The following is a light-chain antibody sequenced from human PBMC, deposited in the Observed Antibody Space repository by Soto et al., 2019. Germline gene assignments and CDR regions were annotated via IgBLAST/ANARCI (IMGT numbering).Light chain of an antibody. CDR3: QQYNDWPLT. Sequence: EIVMTQSPATLSVSPGESATLSCRASQSVSSSYLAWYQQKPGQAPRLLIYGTSTRATGIPARFSGSGSGTEYSLTISSLQSEDFALYYCQQYNDWPLTFGGGTKVEFK. V-gene: IGKV3-15*01. J-gene: IGKJ4*01. CDR2: GTS. CDR1: QSVSSSY.